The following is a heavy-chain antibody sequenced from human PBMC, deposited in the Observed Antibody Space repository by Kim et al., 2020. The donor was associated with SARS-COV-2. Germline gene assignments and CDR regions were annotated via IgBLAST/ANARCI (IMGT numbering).Heavy chain of an antibody. CDR2: IDPSDSYT. CDR3: ARRDRSGSYYNPYYYYGMDV. Sequence: GESLKISCKGSGYSFTSYWISWVRQMPGKGLEWMGRIDPSDSYTNYSPSFQGHVTISADKSISTAYLQWSSLKASDTAMYYCARRDRSGSYYNPYYYYGMDVWGQGTTVTVSS. J-gene: IGHJ6*02. D-gene: IGHD3-10*01. CDR1: GYSFTSYW. V-gene: IGHV5-10-1*01.